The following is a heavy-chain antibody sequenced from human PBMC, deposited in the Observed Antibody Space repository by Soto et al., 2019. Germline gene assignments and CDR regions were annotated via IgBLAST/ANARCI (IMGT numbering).Heavy chain of an antibody. V-gene: IGHV3-30*18. CDR3: AKERDIVVVVAPLDY. Sequence: QVQLVESGGGVVQPGRSLRLSCAASGFTFSSYGMHWVRQAPGKGLEWVAVISYDGSNKYYADSVKGRFTISRDNSKNTLYLQMNSRRAEDTAVYYCAKERDIVVVVAPLDYWGQGTLVTVSS. CDR2: ISYDGSNK. J-gene: IGHJ4*02. CDR1: GFTFSSYG. D-gene: IGHD2-15*01.